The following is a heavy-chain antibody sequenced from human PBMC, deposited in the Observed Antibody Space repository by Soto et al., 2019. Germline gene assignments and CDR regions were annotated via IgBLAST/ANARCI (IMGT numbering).Heavy chain of an antibody. J-gene: IGHJ4*02. CDR2: FSGSGGST. D-gene: IGHD3-10*01. CDR1: GFTFSSYA. V-gene: IGHV3-23*01. Sequence: EVQLLESGGGLVQPGGSLRLSCAASGFTFSSYAMSWVRQAPGKGLEWVSGFSGSGGSTYYADSVKGRFTISRDNSKNRLYLQMNSLRAEETAVYCCANDASPMVRGVQWGQGTLVTVAS. CDR3: ANDASPMVRGVQ.